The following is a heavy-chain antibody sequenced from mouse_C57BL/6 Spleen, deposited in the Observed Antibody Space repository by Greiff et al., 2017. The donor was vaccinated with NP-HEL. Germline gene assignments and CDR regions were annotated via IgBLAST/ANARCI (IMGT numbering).Heavy chain of an antibody. Sequence: QVQLQQSGAELVRPGASVTLSCKASGYTFTDYEMHWVKQTPVHGLEWIGAIDPETGGTAYNQKFKGKAILTADKSSSTAYMKLRSLTSEDSAVEYCTRRDDYGSRGYWYFDVWGTGTTVTVSS. CDR2: IDPETGGT. J-gene: IGHJ1*03. CDR1: GYTFTDYE. V-gene: IGHV1-15*01. D-gene: IGHD1-1*01. CDR3: TRRDDYGSRGYWYFDV.